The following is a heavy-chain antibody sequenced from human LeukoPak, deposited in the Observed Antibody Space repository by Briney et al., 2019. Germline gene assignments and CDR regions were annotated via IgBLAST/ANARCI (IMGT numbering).Heavy chain of an antibody. J-gene: IGHJ5*02. CDR3: ARAVGPRGQSWFDP. D-gene: IGHD3-10*01. CDR2: VNPTDGRT. V-gene: IGHV1-46*03. CDR1: GYTFTSYY. Sequence: ASVKVSCKASGYTFTSYYMHWVRQAPGQGLEWMGVVNPTDGRTTYAQNLQGRVTMTRGTSTSTVYMELSSLKSDDTAVYYCARAVGPRGQSWFDPWGQGTLVTVSS.